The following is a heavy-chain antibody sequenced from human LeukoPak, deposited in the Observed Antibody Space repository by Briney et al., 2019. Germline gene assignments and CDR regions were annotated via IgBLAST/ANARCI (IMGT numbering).Heavy chain of an antibody. CDR3: ARVVRYFDFDAFDI. CDR1: GGSISSYY. J-gene: IGHJ3*02. D-gene: IGHD3-9*01. Sequence: KASETLSLTCTVSGGSISSYYWSWIRQLPGKGLEWIGYIYYSGSTNYNPSLKSRVTISVDTSKNQFSLKLSSVTAADTAVYYCARVVRYFDFDAFDIWGQGTMVTVSS. CDR2: IYYSGST. V-gene: IGHV4-59*01.